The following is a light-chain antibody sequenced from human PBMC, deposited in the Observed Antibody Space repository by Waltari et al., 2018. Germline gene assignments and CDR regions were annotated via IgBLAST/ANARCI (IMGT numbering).Light chain of an antibody. V-gene: IGKV2-28*01. Sequence: DIVMTQSPLSLPVTPGEPASISCRSSQSLLHTNGFHYLEWYLQRPGQSPQLLIYLGTNRASGVPERFSGSRSGTDFTLKISSVEAEDVGVYYCMQTLQSPVTFGQGTRLEIK. CDR1: QSLLHTNGFHY. CDR2: LGT. CDR3: MQTLQSPVT. J-gene: IGKJ5*01.